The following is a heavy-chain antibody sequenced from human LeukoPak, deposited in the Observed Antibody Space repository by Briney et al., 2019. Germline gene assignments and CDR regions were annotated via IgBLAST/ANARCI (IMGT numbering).Heavy chain of an antibody. J-gene: IGHJ4*02. CDR2: ISNNGSKK. CDR1: GFTFSSYG. CDR3: AKDRYSYAFEYSDS. V-gene: IGHV3-30*18. D-gene: IGHD5-18*01. Sequence: GGSLRLSCAASGFTFSSYGMHWVRQAPGKGLDWVAVISNNGSKKYYADSVKGRFTISRDNSKNTLSLQVSSLRTEDTAVYYCAKDRYSYAFEYSDSWGQGTLVTVSS.